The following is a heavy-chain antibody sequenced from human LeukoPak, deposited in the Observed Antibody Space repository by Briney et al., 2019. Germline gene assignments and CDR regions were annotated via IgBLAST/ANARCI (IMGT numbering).Heavy chain of an antibody. D-gene: IGHD6-19*01. Sequence: ASVKVSCKASGYTFTSYDINWVRQATGQGLEWMGWMNPNSGNTGYAQKFQGRVTITRNTSISTAYMELRSLRSDDTAVYYCARAGWYGDPFDIWGQGTMVTVSS. V-gene: IGHV1-8*03. CDR2: MNPNSGNT. J-gene: IGHJ3*02. CDR3: ARAGWYGDPFDI. CDR1: GYTFTSYD.